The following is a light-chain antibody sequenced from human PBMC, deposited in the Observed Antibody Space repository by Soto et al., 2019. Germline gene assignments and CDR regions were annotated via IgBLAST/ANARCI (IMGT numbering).Light chain of an antibody. CDR3: HQYINWPPLT. Sequence: EIVLTQSPATLSVSPGERATLSCRASQSVSTNLVWYQQKPGQAPRLLIFGASTRATNIPARFSGNGSGTAVTLTISSLQSADFAVYYCHQYINWPPLTFGGGTKVEIK. CDR1: QSVSTN. V-gene: IGKV3-15*01. CDR2: GAS. J-gene: IGKJ4*01.